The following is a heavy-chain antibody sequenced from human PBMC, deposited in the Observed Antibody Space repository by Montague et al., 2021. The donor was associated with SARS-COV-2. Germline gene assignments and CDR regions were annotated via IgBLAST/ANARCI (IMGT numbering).Heavy chain of an antibody. CDR1: GGSFSVHY. CDR2: INQRGST. V-gene: IGHV4-34*01. Sequence: SETLSLTCAVYGGSFSVHYWTWIRQPPGKGLEWIGQINQRGSTXXXPSXXXRVTISIDTSKNQFSLKMTSMTAADTGVYYCARYRRRFAEIYDTYYDYGLNVWGQGTTVTVFS. D-gene: IGHD3-10*01. J-gene: IGHJ6*02. CDR3: ARYRRRFAEIYDTYYDYGLNV.